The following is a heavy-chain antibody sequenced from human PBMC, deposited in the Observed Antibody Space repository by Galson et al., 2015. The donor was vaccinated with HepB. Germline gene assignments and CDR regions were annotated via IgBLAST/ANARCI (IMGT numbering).Heavy chain of an antibody. Sequence: SLRLSCAASGFTFSSYGMHWVRQAPGKGLEWVSYISSSSSTIYYADSVKGRFTISRDNAKNSLYLQMNSLRAEDTAVYYCARDFGGSLGWFDPWGQGTLVTVSS. V-gene: IGHV3-48*01. J-gene: IGHJ5*02. CDR3: ARDFGGSLGWFDP. D-gene: IGHD1-26*01. CDR1: GFTFSSYG. CDR2: ISSSSSTI.